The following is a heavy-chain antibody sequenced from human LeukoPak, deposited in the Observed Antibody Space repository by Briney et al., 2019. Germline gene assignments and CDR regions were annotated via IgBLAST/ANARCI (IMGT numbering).Heavy chain of an antibody. CDR3: AKPAYCSSTSCPEPTYYYYYGMDV. Sequence: GGSLRLSCAASGFTFSSYAMSWVRQAPGKGLEWVSAISGSGGSTYYADSVKGRYTISRDNSKNTLYLQMKSLRAEDTAVYYCAKPAYCSSTSCPEPTYYYYYGMDVWGQGTTVTVSS. CDR1: GFTFSSYA. V-gene: IGHV3-23*01. D-gene: IGHD2-2*01. J-gene: IGHJ6*02. CDR2: ISGSGGST.